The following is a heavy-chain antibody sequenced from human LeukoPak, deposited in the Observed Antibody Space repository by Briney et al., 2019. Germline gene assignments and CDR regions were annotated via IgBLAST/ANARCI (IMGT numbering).Heavy chain of an antibody. CDR3: ARGDGSGSGRWFDP. J-gene: IGHJ5*02. CDR2: IYHTGST. V-gene: IGHV4-30-2*01. CDR1: GASISSGTYS. Sequence: SETLSLTCTVSGASISSGTYSWGWIRQPPGEGLEWIGYIYHTGSTYYNPSLKGRVTISVDRSKNQFSLNLNFVTAADTALYYCARGDGSGSGRWFDPWGQGTLITVSS. D-gene: IGHD3-10*01.